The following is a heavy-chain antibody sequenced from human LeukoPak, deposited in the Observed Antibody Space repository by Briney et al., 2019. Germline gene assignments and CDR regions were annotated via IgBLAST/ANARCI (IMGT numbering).Heavy chain of an antibody. CDR1: GYTFTGYY. D-gene: IGHD6-13*01. J-gene: IGHJ5*02. V-gene: IGHV1-2*02. CDR3: ARVRGSSSWYGPRWFDP. CDR2: INPNSGGT. Sequence: ASVKVSCKSSGYTFTGYYMHWVRQAPGQGLEWMGWINPNSGGTNYAQKFQGRVTMTRDTSIRTAYMELSRLRSDDTAVYYCARVRGSSSWYGPRWFDPWGQGTLVTVSS.